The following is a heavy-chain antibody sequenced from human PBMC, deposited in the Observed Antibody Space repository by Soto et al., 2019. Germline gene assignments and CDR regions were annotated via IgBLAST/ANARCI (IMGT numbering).Heavy chain of an antibody. V-gene: IGHV3-23*01. CDR1: GFILSNYA. CDR3: AKDPSTGSADY. D-gene: IGHD3-9*01. Sequence: EVQLLESGGDLVRPGESLRLSCTASGFILSNYAMNWVRQAPGKGLEWVSTLSKDGANERYADSVKGRFTISRDGSKNTLYLQMNSLRAEDTAMYYCAKDPSTGSADYWGQGTQVTVSS. CDR2: LSKDGANE. J-gene: IGHJ4*02.